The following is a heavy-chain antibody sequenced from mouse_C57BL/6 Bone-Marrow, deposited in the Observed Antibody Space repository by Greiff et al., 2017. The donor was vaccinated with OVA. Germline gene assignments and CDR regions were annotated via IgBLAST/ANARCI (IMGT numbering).Heavy chain of an antibody. CDR1: GFNIKNTY. D-gene: IGHD1-1*01. Sequence: EVKLEESVAELVRPGASVKLSCTASGFNIKNTYMHWVKQRPEQGLEWIGRIDPANGNTKYAPKFQGKATITADTSSNTAYLQLSSLTSEDTAIYYCAVITTVVATNFDYWGQGTTLTVSS. V-gene: IGHV14-3*01. CDR2: IDPANGNT. J-gene: IGHJ2*01. CDR3: AVITTVVATNFDY.